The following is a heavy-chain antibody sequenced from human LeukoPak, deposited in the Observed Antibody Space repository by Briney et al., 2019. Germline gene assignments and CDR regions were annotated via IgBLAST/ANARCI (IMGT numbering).Heavy chain of an antibody. CDR1: GFSFSSFG. D-gene: IGHD6-19*01. J-gene: IGHJ4*02. CDR3: AKAGYSSGWRNFDY. Sequence: GGSLRLSCAASGFSFSSFGMHWVRQAPGKGLEWVAVISYDGSNKFYAGSVKGRFTISRDNSKNTLYLQMNSLRAEDTAVFYCAKAGYSSGWRNFDYWGQGTLVTVSS. V-gene: IGHV3-30*18. CDR2: ISYDGSNK.